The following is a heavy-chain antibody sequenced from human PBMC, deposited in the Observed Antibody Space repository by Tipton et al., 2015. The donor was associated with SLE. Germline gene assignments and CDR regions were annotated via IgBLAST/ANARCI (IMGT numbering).Heavy chain of an antibody. J-gene: IGHJ6*03. Sequence: TLSLTCTVSGGSISSSSYYWGWIRQPPGKGLEWIGSIYYSGSTNYNPSLKSRVTISVDTSKNQFSLKLSSVTAADTAVYYCARGTDIVVVPAAVPHTDYYMDVWGKGTTVTVSS. V-gene: IGHV4-39*07. D-gene: IGHD2-2*01. CDR1: GGSISSSSYY. CDR3: ARGTDIVVVPAAVPHTDYYMDV. CDR2: IYYSGST.